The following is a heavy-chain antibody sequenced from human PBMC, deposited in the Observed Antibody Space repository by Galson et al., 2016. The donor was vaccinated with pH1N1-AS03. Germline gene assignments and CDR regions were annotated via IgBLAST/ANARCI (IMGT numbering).Heavy chain of an antibody. V-gene: IGHV4-34*01. J-gene: IGHJ4*02. Sequence: ETLSLTCTVSGGSLTDYQWSWIRQSPGKGLEWIGEISHSGITDYNPSLKSRVSISLDTSKDQFSLNLSSMTAADAAVYYCARGNPFLGSSWYEDSWGQGTLVIVSS. CDR1: GGSLTDYQ. D-gene: IGHD6-13*01. CDR3: ARGNPFLGSSWYEDS. CDR2: ISHSGIT.